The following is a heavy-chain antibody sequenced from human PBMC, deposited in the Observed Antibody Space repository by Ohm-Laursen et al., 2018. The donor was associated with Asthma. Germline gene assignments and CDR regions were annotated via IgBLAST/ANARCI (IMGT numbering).Heavy chain of an antibody. V-gene: IGHV4-59*01. D-gene: IGHD2-15*01. J-gene: IGHJ5*02. CDR2: IYYSGST. CDR1: GGSISSYY. Sequence: GTLSLTCTVSGGSISSYYWSWIRQPPGKALEWIGYIYYSGSTNYNPSLKSRVTISVDTSKNQFSLKLSSVTAADTAVYYCARGGGSFPTYNWFDPWGQGALVTVSS. CDR3: ARGGGSFPTYNWFDP.